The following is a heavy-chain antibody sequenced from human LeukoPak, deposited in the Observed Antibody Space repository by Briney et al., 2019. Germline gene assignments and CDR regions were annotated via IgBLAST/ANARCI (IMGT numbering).Heavy chain of an antibody. D-gene: IGHD3-10*01. Sequence: GGSLRLSCAASGFTFSSYAMHWVRQAPGKGLEWVALISFDGSDKYYADSVKGRCTISRDNSKNTLYLHMNSLRAEDTAVYYCARDQAGSGHYADYWGQGTLVTVSS. CDR3: ARDQAGSGHYADY. CDR1: GFTFSSYA. V-gene: IGHV3-30*04. CDR2: ISFDGSDK. J-gene: IGHJ4*02.